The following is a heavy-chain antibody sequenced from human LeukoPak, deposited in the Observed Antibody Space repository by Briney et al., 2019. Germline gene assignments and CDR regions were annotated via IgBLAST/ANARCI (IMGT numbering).Heavy chain of an antibody. CDR1: GFTFSSYA. V-gene: IGHV3-23*01. Sequence: GGSLRLSCAASGFTFSSYAMSWVRQAPGKGLEWVSAISGSGGSTYYADSVKGRFTISRDNSKNTLYLQMNSLRAEDTAVYYCAKDPSSNYYGSGSYFDYWGQGTLVTVSS. D-gene: IGHD3-10*01. CDR2: ISGSGGST. CDR3: AKDPSSNYYGSGSYFDY. J-gene: IGHJ4*02.